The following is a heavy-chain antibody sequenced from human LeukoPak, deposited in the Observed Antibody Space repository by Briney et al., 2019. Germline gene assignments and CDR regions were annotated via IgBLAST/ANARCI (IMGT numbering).Heavy chain of an antibody. Sequence: PGGSLRLSCAASGFTFSSYSMNWVRQAPGKGLEWVSYISSSSSTVYYADSVKGRFTISRDNAKNSLYLQMNSLRAEDTAVYYCARDTSSSWAYEYYYYYYMDVWGKGTTVTVSS. J-gene: IGHJ6*03. V-gene: IGHV3-48*01. CDR1: GFTFSSYS. CDR2: ISSSSSTV. D-gene: IGHD6-13*01. CDR3: ARDTSSSWAYEYYYYYYMDV.